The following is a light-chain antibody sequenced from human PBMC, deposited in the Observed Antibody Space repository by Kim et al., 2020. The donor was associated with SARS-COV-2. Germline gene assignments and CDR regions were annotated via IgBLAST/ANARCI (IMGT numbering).Light chain of an antibody. V-gene: IGLV6-57*01. CDR2: EDN. J-gene: IGLJ3*02. Sequence: KTVTISCTRSSGSIASNYVQWYQQRPGSSPTAVIYEDNQRPSGVPDRFSGSIDSSSNSASLTISGLKTEDEADYYCQSYDSSNRWVFGGGTQLTVL. CDR1: SGSIASNY. CDR3: QSYDSSNRWV.